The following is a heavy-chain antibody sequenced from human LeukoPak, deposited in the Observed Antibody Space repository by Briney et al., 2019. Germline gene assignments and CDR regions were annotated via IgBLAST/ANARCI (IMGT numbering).Heavy chain of an antibody. CDR2: IYYSGST. Sequence: SETLSLTCTVSGGSISSYYWSWIRQPPGKGLEWIGYIYYSGSTNYNPSLKSRVTISVDTSKNQFSLKLSSVTAADTAVYYCARETSGDSYAFDIWGQGTMVTVSS. CDR3: ARETSGDSYAFDI. V-gene: IGHV4-59*12. D-gene: IGHD4-17*01. J-gene: IGHJ3*02. CDR1: GGSISSYY.